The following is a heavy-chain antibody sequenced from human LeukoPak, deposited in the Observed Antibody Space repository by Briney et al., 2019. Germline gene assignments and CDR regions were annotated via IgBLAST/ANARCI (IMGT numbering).Heavy chain of an antibody. D-gene: IGHD1-7*01. J-gene: IGHJ4*02. V-gene: IGHV3-48*03. CDR2: ISSSGSTI. CDR1: GFTFSSYE. Sequence: GGSLRLSCAASGFTFSSYEMNWVRQAPGKGLEWVSYISSSGSTIYYADSVKGRFTISRDNAKNSLFLQMNSLTAEDTAVYYCAREDWELPFDYWGQGTLVTVSS. CDR3: AREDWELPFDY.